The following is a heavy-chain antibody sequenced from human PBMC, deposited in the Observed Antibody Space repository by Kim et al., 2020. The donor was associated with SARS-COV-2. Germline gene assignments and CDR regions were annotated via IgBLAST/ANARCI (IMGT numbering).Heavy chain of an antibody. D-gene: IGHD2-21*01. V-gene: IGHV5-51*01. CDR2: IYSGDSDI. Sequence: GESLKISCQGSGYSFSRHWIAWVRQRPGKGLEWMGIIYSGDSDIRYSPSFQGQVTIPVDNSLNPAFLQWSSLKASDTVMYYCVRRPGGIVIPFVFWGQGPLVTVS. CDR3: VRRPGGIVIPFVF. J-gene: IGHJ4*02. CDR1: GYSFSRHW.